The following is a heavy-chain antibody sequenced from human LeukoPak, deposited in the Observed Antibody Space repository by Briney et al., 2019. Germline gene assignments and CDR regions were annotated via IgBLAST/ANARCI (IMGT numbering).Heavy chain of an antibody. CDR2: IDWDDDK. CDR3: ARTRFGDQGSRIDF. J-gene: IGHJ4*02. CDR1: GFSLTSSGMC. V-gene: IGHV2-70*17. Sequence: GSGPTLVNPTPTLTLTFTFSGFSLTSSGMCVSWIRQPPGKALEWLARIDWDDDKFYSTSLKTRLTISKDTSKNQVVLTMTNMDPVDTATYYCARTRFGDQGSRIDFWGQGTLVTVSS. D-gene: IGHD3-10*01.